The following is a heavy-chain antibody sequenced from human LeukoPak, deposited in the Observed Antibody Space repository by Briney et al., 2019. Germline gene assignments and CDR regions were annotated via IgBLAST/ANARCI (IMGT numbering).Heavy chain of an antibody. CDR3: AKPYSSGSLVFDY. Sequence: GGSLRLSCAASGFTLSSYAMSWVRQAPGKGLEWVSAVSSSGGSTNYADYVKGQFTISRDNSKNTLYLQMNSLRAEDTAVYYCAKPYSSGSLVFDYWGQGTLVTVSS. D-gene: IGHD3-22*01. J-gene: IGHJ4*02. CDR1: GFTLSSYA. CDR2: VSSSGGST. V-gene: IGHV3-23*01.